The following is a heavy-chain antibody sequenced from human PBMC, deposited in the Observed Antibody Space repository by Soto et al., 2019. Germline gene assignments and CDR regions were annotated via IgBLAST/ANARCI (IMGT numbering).Heavy chain of an antibody. CDR3: AKSYYDFWSGYYNYGMDV. CDR1: GYTFTSYA. D-gene: IGHD3-3*01. Sequence: ASVKVSCKASGYTFTSYAMHWVRQAPGQRLEWMGWINAGNGNTKYSQKFQGRVTITRDTSASTAYMELSSLRSEDTAVYYCAKSYYDFWSGYYNYGMDVCGQATTVTVSS. CDR2: INAGNGNT. V-gene: IGHV1-3*01. J-gene: IGHJ6*02.